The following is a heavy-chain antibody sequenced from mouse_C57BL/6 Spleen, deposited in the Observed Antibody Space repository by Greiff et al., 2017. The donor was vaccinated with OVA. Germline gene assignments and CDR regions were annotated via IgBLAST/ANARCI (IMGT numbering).Heavy chain of an antibody. Sequence: QVQLQQPGAELVMPGASVKLSCKASGYTFTSYWMPWVKQRPGQGLEWIGEIDPSDSYTNYNQKFKGKSTLTVDKSSSTAYMQLSSLTSEDSAVYYCARSLPYYGSSGYAMDYWGQGTSVTVSS. J-gene: IGHJ4*01. D-gene: IGHD1-1*01. CDR2: IDPSDSYT. V-gene: IGHV1-69*01. CDR3: ARSLPYYGSSGYAMDY. CDR1: GYTFTSYW.